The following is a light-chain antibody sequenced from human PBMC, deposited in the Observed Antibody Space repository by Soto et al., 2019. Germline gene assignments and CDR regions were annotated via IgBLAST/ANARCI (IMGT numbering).Light chain of an antibody. V-gene: IGKV2-30*01. CDR1: QSLAYSDGNTY. CDR3: MQGTHSPPYT. J-gene: IGKJ2*01. CDR2: KVS. Sequence: DVVMTQSPLSLPVTLGQPASISCRSSQSLAYSDGNTYLNWFQQRPGQSPRRLIYKVSNRDSGVPDRFSGSGSDTDFTLKISRVEAEDVGIYYCMQGTHSPPYTFGQGTKLEIK.